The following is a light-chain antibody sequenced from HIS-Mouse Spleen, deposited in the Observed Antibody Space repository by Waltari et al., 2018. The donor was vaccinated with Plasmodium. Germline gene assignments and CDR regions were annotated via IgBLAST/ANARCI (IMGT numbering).Light chain of an antibody. CDR1: SSDVGGCKY. CDR2: DVS. V-gene: IGLV2-11*01. CDR3: CSYAGSYTYV. Sequence: QSALTQPRPVSGSPGQSVTISCTGTSSDVGGCKYVSWYQQPPGKAPKLLIYDVSKRPSGVPDRFAGSKSGNTASLTISGLQAEDEADYYCCSYAGSYTYVFGTGTKVTVL. J-gene: IGLJ1*01.